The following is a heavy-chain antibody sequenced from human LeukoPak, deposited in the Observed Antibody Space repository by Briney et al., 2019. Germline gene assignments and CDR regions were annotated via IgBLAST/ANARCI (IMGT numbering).Heavy chain of an antibody. Sequence: GESLKISCKGSGYSFTSYWIGWVRQMPGKGLEWMGIIYPGDSDTIYSPSFQGQVTISADKLISTAYQQWSSRKASDTAMYYCARVPDYYDSSGYYDYWGQRTLVPISS. J-gene: IGHJ4*02. CDR2: IYPGDSDT. CDR3: ARVPDYYDSSGYYDY. D-gene: IGHD3-22*01. V-gene: IGHV5-51*04. CDR1: GYSFTSYW.